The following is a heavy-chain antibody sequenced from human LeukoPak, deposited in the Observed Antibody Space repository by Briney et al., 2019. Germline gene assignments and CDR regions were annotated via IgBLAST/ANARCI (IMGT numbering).Heavy chain of an antibody. CDR3: AGRPHGDHPYFDY. CDR1: GFSVSGQY. D-gene: IGHD4-17*01. Sequence: GGSLRLSCAASGFSVSGQYMSWVRQAPGKGLEWVSLIYSAGTTEYADSVKGRFTISRDSSKNTLYLQLDRLRAEDTAVYYCAGRPHGDHPYFDYWGQGTLVNVSP. CDR2: IYSAGTT. J-gene: IGHJ4*02. V-gene: IGHV3-53*01.